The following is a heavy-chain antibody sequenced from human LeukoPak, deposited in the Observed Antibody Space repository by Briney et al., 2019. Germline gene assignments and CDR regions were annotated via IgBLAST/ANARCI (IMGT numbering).Heavy chain of an antibody. CDR1: GGSISSYP. CDR3: ARVGGSNAPYDAFDI. CDR2: IYYSGST. J-gene: IGHJ3*02. Sequence: SETLSLTCTVSGGSISSYPWNWIRQPPGKGLEWIGYIYYSGSTNYNPSLKSRVTISLDTSKNQFSLKLNSVTAADTAVHYCARVGGSNAPYDAFDIWGQGTMVTVSS. V-gene: IGHV4-59*01. D-gene: IGHD5-12*01.